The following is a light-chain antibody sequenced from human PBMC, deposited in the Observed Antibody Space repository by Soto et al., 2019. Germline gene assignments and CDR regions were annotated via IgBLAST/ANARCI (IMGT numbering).Light chain of an antibody. Sequence: DMEMTQSPSSLSASVGDRVTITCRASQSISNYLNWYQHKPGKVPKLLIYAASSLQSGVPTRFSGSGSGTHFTLTINSLQPEDVATYYCQQSYGTPLTCGGGTKIEIK. CDR1: QSISNY. V-gene: IGKV1-39*01. J-gene: IGKJ4*01. CDR3: QQSYGTPLT. CDR2: AAS.